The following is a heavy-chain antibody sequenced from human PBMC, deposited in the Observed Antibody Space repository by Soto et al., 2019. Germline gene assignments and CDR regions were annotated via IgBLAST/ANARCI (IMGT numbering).Heavy chain of an antibody. CDR2: IYYSGST. CDR3: ARLSLGTDYYYYYMDV. Sequence: SETLSLTCTVSGGSISSYYWSWIRQPPGKGLEWIGYIYYSGSTNYNPSLKSRVTISVDTSKNQFSLKLSSVTAADTAVYYCARLSLGTDYYYYYMDVWGKGTTVTVSS. CDR1: GGSISSYY. J-gene: IGHJ6*03. V-gene: IGHV4-59*08.